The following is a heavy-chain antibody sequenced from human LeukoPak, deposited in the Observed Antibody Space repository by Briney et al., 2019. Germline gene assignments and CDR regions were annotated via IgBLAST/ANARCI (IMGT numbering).Heavy chain of an antibody. Sequence: PGRSLRLSCAASGFTFRSYGMHWVRQAPGKGLEGGAVIWYDGSNRYYADSVKRRFTIYRHNSKNTLYLQMNSLRAEDTAVYYCAKSRTATPFDYWGQGTLVTVSS. CDR1: GFTFRSYG. J-gene: IGHJ4*02. CDR3: AKSRTATPFDY. D-gene: IGHD2-15*01. V-gene: IGHV3-33*06. CDR2: IWYDGSNR.